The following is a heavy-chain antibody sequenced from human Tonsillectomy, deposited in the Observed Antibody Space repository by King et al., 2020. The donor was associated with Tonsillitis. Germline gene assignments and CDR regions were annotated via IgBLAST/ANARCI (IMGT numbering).Heavy chain of an antibody. D-gene: IGHD6-19*01. Sequence: QLQESGPGLVKPSETLSLTCTVSGGSISSDYWSWIRQPPGKGLEWIGYIHYSGNTNYNPSLKSRVTISADMSKNQFSLNQFSLKLTSVTAADTAVYYCARETETVAAWGSWFDPWGQGTLVTVSS. CDR3: ARETETVAAWGSWFDP. CDR2: IHYSGNT. J-gene: IGHJ5*02. V-gene: IGHV4-59*01. CDR1: GGSISSDY.